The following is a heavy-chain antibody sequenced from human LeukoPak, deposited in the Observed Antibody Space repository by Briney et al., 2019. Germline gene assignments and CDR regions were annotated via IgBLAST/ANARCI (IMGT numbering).Heavy chain of an antibody. CDR3: AALSEARGYSYGIFDY. CDR1: GGSISSYY. V-gene: IGHV4-59*01. D-gene: IGHD5-18*01. Sequence: SETLSLTCTVSGGSISSYYWSWIWQPPGKGLEWIGYIYYSGSTNYNPSLKSRVTISVDTSKNQFSLKLSSVTAADTAVYYCAALSEARGYSYGIFDYWGQGTLVTVSS. J-gene: IGHJ4*02. CDR2: IYYSGST.